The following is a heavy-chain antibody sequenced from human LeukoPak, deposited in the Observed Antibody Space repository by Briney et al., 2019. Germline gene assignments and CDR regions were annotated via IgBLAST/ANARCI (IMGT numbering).Heavy chain of an antibody. D-gene: IGHD3-10*01. V-gene: IGHV3-30*02. CDR1: GFTFSSYC. CDR3: AKDKGAAIFGEFDY. CDR2: IRYDGSNK. J-gene: IGHJ4*02. Sequence: GGSLRLSCAASGFTFSSYCMHWVRRAPGKGLGWVVFIRYDGSNKYYADSVKGRFTISRDNSKNTLYLKMNSLRAEAKAVYYCAKDKGAAIFGEFDYWGKGTLVTVSS.